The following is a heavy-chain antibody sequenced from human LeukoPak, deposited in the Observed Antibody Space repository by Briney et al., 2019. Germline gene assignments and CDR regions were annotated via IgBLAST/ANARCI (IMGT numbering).Heavy chain of an antibody. D-gene: IGHD3-3*01. CDR3: ARASGRLMTFDY. CDR2: IIPILGIA. CDR1: GYTFTSYG. J-gene: IGHJ4*02. V-gene: IGHV1-69*04. Sequence: SVKVSCKASGYTFTSYGISWVRQAPGQGLEWMGRIIPILGIANYAQKFQGRVTITADKSTSTAYMELSSLRSEDTAVYYCARASGRLMTFDYWGQGTLVTVSS.